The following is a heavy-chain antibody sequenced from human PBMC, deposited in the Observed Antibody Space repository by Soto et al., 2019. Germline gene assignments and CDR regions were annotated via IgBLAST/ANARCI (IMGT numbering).Heavy chain of an antibody. V-gene: IGHV4-39*01. CDR1: GGSISSSSYY. CDR2: IYYSGST. J-gene: IGHJ3*02. D-gene: IGHD2-2*02. Sequence: QLQLQESGPGLVKPSETLSLTCTVSGGSISSSSYYWGWIRHPPGKWLELIGSIYYSGSTYYNPSLKSRVTISVDTSKNQFSLKLSSVTAADTAVYYCARLESPALYFFDAFDIWGQGTMVTVSS. CDR3: ARLESPALYFFDAFDI.